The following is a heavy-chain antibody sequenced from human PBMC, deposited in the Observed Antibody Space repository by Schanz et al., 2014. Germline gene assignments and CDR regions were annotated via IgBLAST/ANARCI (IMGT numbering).Heavy chain of an antibody. CDR1: GFTFSSYG. Sequence: VQLVESGGGLVQPGGSLRLSCAASGFTFSSYGMHWVRQAPGKGLEWVAIISLDGSNQYYADSVKGRFTISRDNSKNTLYLQMNSLRAEDTAVYYCARPIYDLWSGSFDYWGQGTLVTVSS. V-gene: IGHV3-30*03. D-gene: IGHD3-3*01. J-gene: IGHJ4*02. CDR3: ARPIYDLWSGSFDY. CDR2: ISLDGSNQ.